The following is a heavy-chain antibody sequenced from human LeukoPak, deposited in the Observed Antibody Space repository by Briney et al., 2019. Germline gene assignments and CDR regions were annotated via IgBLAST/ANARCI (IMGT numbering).Heavy chain of an antibody. Sequence: GGSLRLSCAASGFTFSSNAMSWVRQAPGKGLEWVSGISGSGGSTYYADSVKGRFTISRDNSKNTLYLQIASLRAEDTAVYYCAEVPDSSGYFNNYYMDVWGKGTTVTVSS. CDR1: GFTFSSNA. CDR2: ISGSGGST. CDR3: AEVPDSSGYFNNYYMDV. V-gene: IGHV3-23*01. J-gene: IGHJ6*03. D-gene: IGHD3-22*01.